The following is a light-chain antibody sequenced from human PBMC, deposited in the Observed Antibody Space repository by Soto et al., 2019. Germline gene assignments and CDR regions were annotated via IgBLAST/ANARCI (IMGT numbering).Light chain of an antibody. Sequence: IQMTQTTSSLSASVGDRVTITSRASQSISSYLNWYQQKPGKAPKLLIYAASSLQSGVPSRFSGSGSGTDFTLTIIRLQPEDFATCYCQQSYRTRTFGQGTNVDI. V-gene: IGKV1-39*01. J-gene: IGKJ1*01. CDR3: QQSYRTRT. CDR2: AAS. CDR1: QSISSY.